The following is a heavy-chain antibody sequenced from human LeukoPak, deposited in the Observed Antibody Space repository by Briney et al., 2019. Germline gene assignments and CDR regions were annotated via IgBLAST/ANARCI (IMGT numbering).Heavy chain of an antibody. Sequence: KSSETLSLTCTVSGGSINSSSYYWGWIRQPPGKGLEWIASIYDSRSTYYNPSLKSRLTISVDTSKNQFSLNLSSVTAADTAIYYCVRPYHYDSGSRGTAFDIWGQGTMVTVSS. CDR3: VRPYHYDSGSRGTAFDI. J-gene: IGHJ3*02. D-gene: IGHD3-10*01. V-gene: IGHV4-39*01. CDR2: IYDSRST. CDR1: GGSINSSSYY.